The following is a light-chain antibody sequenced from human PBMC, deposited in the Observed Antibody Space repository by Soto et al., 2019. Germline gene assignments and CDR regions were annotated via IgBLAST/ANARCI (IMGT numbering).Light chain of an antibody. Sequence: EIVLTQSPGTLSLSPGERATLSCRASQSVRSSYLAWYQQKPGQPPRLLIYDAYNRATGVPYRFSGSGSGTDFTLAISRLEPEVFAVYYCHQYGGSPTFGLGTKVEIK. CDR2: DAY. CDR1: QSVRSSY. CDR3: HQYGGSPT. V-gene: IGKV3-20*01. J-gene: IGKJ1*01.